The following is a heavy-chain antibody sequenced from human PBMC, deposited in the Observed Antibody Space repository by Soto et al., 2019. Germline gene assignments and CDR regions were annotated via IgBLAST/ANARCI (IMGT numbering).Heavy chain of an antibody. CDR3: ARNYYDSSGYYYLDY. D-gene: IGHD3-22*01. J-gene: IGHJ4*02. V-gene: IGHV4-38-2*01. CDR1: GYPISSGYY. CDR2: IYHSGST. Sequence: SETLSLTFAVSGYPISSGYYWCWIRQPPGKGLEWIGSIYHSGSTYYNPSLKSRVTISVDTSKNQFSLKLSSVTAADTAVYYCARNYYDSSGYYYLDYWGQGTLVTVSS.